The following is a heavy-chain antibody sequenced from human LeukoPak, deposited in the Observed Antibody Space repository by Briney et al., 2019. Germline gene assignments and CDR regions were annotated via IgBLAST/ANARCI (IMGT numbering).Heavy chain of an antibody. D-gene: IGHD6-13*01. CDR3: VRGDSRDY. Sequence: GGSLRLSCAASGVTYGMSWVRQAPGKGLAWVSSIPASGTYSHHADSVKGRFTISRDNAKNSLYLDMDNLRAEDTAVYYCVRGDSRDYWGQGTLVTVSS. CDR1: GVTYG. J-gene: IGHJ4*02. V-gene: IGHV3-21*01. CDR2: IPASGTYS.